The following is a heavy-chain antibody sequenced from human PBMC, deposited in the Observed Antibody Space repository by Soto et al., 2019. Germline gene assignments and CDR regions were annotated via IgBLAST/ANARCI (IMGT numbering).Heavy chain of an antibody. CDR2: IYYSGST. D-gene: IGHD5-18*01. J-gene: IGHJ2*01. V-gene: IGHV4-59*01. CDR1: GGSIRDYY. Sequence: QVQLQESGPGLVKPSETLSLTCNVSGGSIRDYYWSWIRQSPGKGLEWIGYIYYSGSTTYNPSLTRRFTISVDTSKQWYSLRLYSVTAADTAVYYCARFYSYGSRSHWYFDLWGRGTLVSVSS. CDR3: ARFYSYGSRSHWYFDL.